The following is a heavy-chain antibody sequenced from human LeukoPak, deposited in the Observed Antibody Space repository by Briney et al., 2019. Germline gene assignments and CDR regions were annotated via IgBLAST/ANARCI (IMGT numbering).Heavy chain of an antibody. CDR2: ISYSSSTK. D-gene: IGHD2-8*01. J-gene: IGHJ4*02. Sequence: PGGTLRLSCAASGFTFSSHSMNWVRQAPGKGLEWVSDISYSSSTKYYADSVKGRFTISRDNAKNSLYLQMNSLRAEDTAAYYCAKDSELSPHAWGQGTLVTVSS. CDR3: AKDSELSPHA. CDR1: GFTFSSHS. V-gene: IGHV3-48*01.